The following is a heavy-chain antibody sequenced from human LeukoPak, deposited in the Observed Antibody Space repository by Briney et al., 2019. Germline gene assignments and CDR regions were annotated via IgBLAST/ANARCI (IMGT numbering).Heavy chain of an antibody. CDR1: GYTLTDLS. V-gene: IGHV1-24*01. CDR2: FDPEDGET. D-gene: IGHD3-16*02. CDR3: AVDSDSRVRLGELSSDLEAFDI. Sequence: ASVKVSCKVSGYTLTDLSVHWVRQTPGKGLEWMGGFDPEDGETIYAQKFQGRVTMTEDTSTDTAYMELSSLRSEDTAVYYCAVDSDSRVRLGELSSDLEAFDIWGQGTLVTVSS. J-gene: IGHJ3*02.